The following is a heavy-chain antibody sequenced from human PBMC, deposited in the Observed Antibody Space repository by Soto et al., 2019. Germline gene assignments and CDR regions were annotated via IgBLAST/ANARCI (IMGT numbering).Heavy chain of an antibody. J-gene: IGHJ5*02. CDR1: GFTFSSYA. D-gene: IGHD3-3*01. Sequence: ESGGGLVQPGGSLRLSCAASGFTFSSYAMSWVRQAPGKGLEWVSAISGSGGSTYYADSVKGRFTISRDNSKNTLYLQMNSLRAEDTAVYYCAKDPRFSYYDFWSGSSPGWFDPWGQGTLVTVSS. V-gene: IGHV3-23*01. CDR3: AKDPRFSYYDFWSGSSPGWFDP. CDR2: ISGSGGST.